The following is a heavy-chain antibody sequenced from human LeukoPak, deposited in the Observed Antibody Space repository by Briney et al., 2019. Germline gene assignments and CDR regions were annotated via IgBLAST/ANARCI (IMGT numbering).Heavy chain of an antibody. J-gene: IGHJ3*02. V-gene: IGHV1-69*04. CDR2: IIPILSIA. CDR1: GGTFSSYA. Sequence: SVKVSCKASGGTFSSYAISWVRQAPGQGLEWMGRIIPILSIANYAQKFQGRVTITADKSTSTAYMELSSLRSEDTAVYYCARDRVWDGYNPGDAFDIWGQGTMVTVSS. CDR3: ARDRVWDGYNPGDAFDI. D-gene: IGHD5-24*01.